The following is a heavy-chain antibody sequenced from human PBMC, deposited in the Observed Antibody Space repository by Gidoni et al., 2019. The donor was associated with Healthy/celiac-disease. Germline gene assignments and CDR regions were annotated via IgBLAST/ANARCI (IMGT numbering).Heavy chain of an antibody. J-gene: IGHJ4*02. D-gene: IGHD6-19*01. CDR2: ISGSGGST. V-gene: IGHV3-23*01. CDR1: GFILSSYD. Sequence: EVQLLESGGGLVQPGGCVRRSCAASGFILSSYDMSWVRQAPGKGLEWVSAISGSGGSTYYADSVKGRFTIARDNSNNTLYLQMNSLRSEDTAVYYCAKDRQWLVLDFDYWGQGTLVTVSS. CDR3: AKDRQWLVLDFDY.